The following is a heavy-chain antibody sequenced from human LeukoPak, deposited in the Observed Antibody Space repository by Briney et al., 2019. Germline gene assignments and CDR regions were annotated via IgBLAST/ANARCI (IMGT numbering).Heavy chain of an antibody. V-gene: IGHV3-30-3*01. CDR3: ARDTTSTIAAAGTFDY. CDR1: GFTFSSYA. J-gene: IGHJ4*02. CDR2: ISYDGSNK. D-gene: IGHD6-13*01. Sequence: GGSLRLSCAASGFTFSSYAMHWVRQAPGKGLEWVAVISYDGSNKYYADSMKGRFTISRDNSKNTLYLQMNSLRAEDTAVYYCARDTTSTIAAAGTFDYWGQGTLVTVSS.